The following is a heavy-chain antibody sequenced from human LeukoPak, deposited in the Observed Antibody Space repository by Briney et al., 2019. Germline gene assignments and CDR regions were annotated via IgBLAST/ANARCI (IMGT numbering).Heavy chain of an antibody. V-gene: IGHV3-49*04. CDR3: TRDRDYDFWSGYPPFEY. CDR2: IRSKAYGGTT. Sequence: GGSLRLSCTASGFTFGDYAMSWVRQAPGKGLEWVGFIRSKAYGGTTEYAASVKGRFTISRDDTKSIAYLQMNSLKTEDTAVYYCTRDRDYDFWSGYPPFEYWGQGTLVTVSS. CDR1: GFTFGDYA. J-gene: IGHJ4*02. D-gene: IGHD3-3*01.